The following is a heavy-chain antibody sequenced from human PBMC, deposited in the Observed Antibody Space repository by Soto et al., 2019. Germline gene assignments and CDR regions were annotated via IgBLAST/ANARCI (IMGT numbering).Heavy chain of an antibody. CDR2: IHSSGTT. D-gene: IGHD1-26*01. J-gene: IGHJ4*02. CDR3: APNPAGGTIYHSDY. V-gene: IGHV4-59*03. CDR1: GNSISDYF. Sequence: PSETLSLTCNVSGNSISDYFWSWLRQSPGKALEWIGHIHSSGTTKYNPSLANRVTMSEDTSKNQVSLRLISMTPADTAVYFCAPNPAGGTIYHSDYWRPGKLVT.